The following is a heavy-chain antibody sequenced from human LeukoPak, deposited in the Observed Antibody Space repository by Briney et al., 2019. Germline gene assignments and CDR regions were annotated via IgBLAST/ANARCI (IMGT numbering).Heavy chain of an antibody. J-gene: IGHJ5*02. CDR3: ARHGAAALSYNWFDP. D-gene: IGHD6-13*01. CDR2: IYYSGST. CDR1: GGSISSSSYY. V-gene: IGHV4-39*01. Sequence: SETLSLTCTVSGGSISSSSYYWGWIRQPPGKGLEWIGSIYYSGSTYYNPSLKSRVTISVDTSKNQFSLKLSSVTAADTAVYYCARHGAAALSYNWFDPWGQGTLVTVFS.